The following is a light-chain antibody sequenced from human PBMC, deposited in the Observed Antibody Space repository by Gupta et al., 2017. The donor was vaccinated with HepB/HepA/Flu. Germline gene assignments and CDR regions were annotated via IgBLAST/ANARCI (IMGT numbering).Light chain of an antibody. J-gene: IGKJ4*01. CDR2: FAS. Sequence: DIQMTQSPSSLSASVGDRVTITCRSSQSISTYLNWYHQKPGNAPKLLISFASTLQSGVPSRFSGSGSGTDFTLTISRLQPEDFAIYYCQQSDKTPQTFGGGTKVEIK. CDR1: QSISTY. CDR3: QQSDKTPQT. V-gene: IGKV1-39*01.